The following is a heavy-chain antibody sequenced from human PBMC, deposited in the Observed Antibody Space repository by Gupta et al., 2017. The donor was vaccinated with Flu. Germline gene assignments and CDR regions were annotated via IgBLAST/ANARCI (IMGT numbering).Heavy chain of an antibody. V-gene: IGHV4-59*01. CDR2: AYNGGST. Sequence: QVQLQESGPGLVKPSETLSLTCTVSGGSIESYPWSWIRQPPGKGLEWIGYAYNGGSTSYKPSLKSRVTISLDTSKNQISLKVSSVSAVDTAIYYCARGVKHMDVWGPGTTVTVSS. J-gene: IGHJ6*02. D-gene: IGHD3-10*01. CDR1: GGSIESYP. CDR3: ARGVKHMDV.